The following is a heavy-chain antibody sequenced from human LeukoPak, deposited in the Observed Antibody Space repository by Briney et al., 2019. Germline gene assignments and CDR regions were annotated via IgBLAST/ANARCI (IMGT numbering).Heavy chain of an antibody. CDR3: ARDPRPSYDSSGYYYPGDY. D-gene: IGHD3-22*01. V-gene: IGHV1-46*01. J-gene: IGHJ4*02. CDR2: INPSGGRI. CDR1: GYTFTSYY. Sequence: ASVKVSCKASGYTFTSYYMHWVRQAPGQGLEWMSLINPSGGRIIYAQKLQGRVTMTRDTSTSTVYMELSSLRSEDTAVYYCARDPRPSYDSSGYYYPGDYWGQGTLVTGSS.